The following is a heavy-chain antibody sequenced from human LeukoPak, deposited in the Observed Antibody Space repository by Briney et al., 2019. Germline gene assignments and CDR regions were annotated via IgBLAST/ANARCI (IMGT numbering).Heavy chain of an antibody. Sequence: GGSLRLSCVASGFIFSSYGMHWVRQAPGKGLEWVAVISHDGTNKDYADSVKSRFTISRDNSKNTLYLQMNSLRIEDTAVYYCASPNPLYCSSPSCYSGLLEYWGQGTLVTVSS. CDR3: ASPNPLYCSSPSCYSGLLEY. D-gene: IGHD2-2*02. J-gene: IGHJ4*02. CDR2: ISHDGTNK. V-gene: IGHV3-30*03. CDR1: GFIFSSYG.